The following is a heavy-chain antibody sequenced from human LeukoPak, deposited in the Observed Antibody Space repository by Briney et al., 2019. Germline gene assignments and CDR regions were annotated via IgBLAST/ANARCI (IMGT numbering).Heavy chain of an antibody. CDR1: GFTFDDYA. J-gene: IGHJ4*02. D-gene: IGHD5-12*01. CDR3: AINGGGGSGYGNFDY. Sequence: GGSLRLSCAASGFTFDDYAMHWVRQVPGKGLEWVSGINWNSDSIGYADSVKGRFTTSRDNAKNSLYLQMNSLRAEDTAFYYCAINGGGGSGYGNFDYWGQGTLVTVSS. V-gene: IGHV3-9*01. CDR2: INWNSDSI.